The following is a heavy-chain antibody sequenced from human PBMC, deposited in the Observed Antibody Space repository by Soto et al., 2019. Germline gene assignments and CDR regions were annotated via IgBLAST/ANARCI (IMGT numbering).Heavy chain of an antibody. J-gene: IGHJ3*02. CDR3: ARVWIMITFGGVIVNAFDI. Sequence: PSETLSLTCAVYGGSLSGYYWSWIRQPPGKGLEWIGYIYYSGSTNYNPSLKSRVTISVDTSKNQFSLKLSSVTAADTAVYYCARVWIMITFGGVIVNAFDIWGQGTMVTVSS. V-gene: IGHV4-59*01. CDR1: GGSLSGYY. CDR2: IYYSGST. D-gene: IGHD3-16*02.